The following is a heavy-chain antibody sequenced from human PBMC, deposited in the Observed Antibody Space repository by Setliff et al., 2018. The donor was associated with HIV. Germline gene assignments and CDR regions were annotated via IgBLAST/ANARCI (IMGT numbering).Heavy chain of an antibody. D-gene: IGHD3-16*02. Sequence: PSETLSLTCAVYGGSFSGYYWSWIRQPAGKGLEWIGRIYTSGSTNYNPSLKSRVTMSVDTSKNQFSLKLSSVTAADTAVYYCARDSRLSYRKIHDAFDIWGQGTMVTVS. V-gene: IGHV4-4*07. CDR1: GGSFSGYY. CDR2: IYTSGST. J-gene: IGHJ3*02. CDR3: ARDSRLSYRKIHDAFDI.